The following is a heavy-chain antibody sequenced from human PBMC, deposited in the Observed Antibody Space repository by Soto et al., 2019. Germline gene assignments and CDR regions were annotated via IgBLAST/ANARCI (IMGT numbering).Heavy chain of an antibody. V-gene: IGHV4-61*01. Sequence: QVQLQESGPGLVKPSETLSLTCTVSGGSVSSGSYYWSWIRQPPGKGLEWIGYIYYSGSTNYNTSLIRRVTISVDTTKNQFSLKRRSETAADTAVYYVSREYYDILSRYPPSGMDVWGQGNTVTVSS. CDR1: GGSVSSGSYY. J-gene: IGHJ6*02. CDR2: IYYSGST. CDR3: SREYYDILSRYPPSGMDV. D-gene: IGHD3-9*01.